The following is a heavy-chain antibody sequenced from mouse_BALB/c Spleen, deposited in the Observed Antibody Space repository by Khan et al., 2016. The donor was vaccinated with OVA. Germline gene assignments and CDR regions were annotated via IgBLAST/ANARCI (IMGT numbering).Heavy chain of an antibody. V-gene: IGHV3-8*02. Sequence: EVQLQEAGPSLVKPSQTLSLTCSVTGDSITSGYWSWIRKFPGNKLEYMGYMIYTGYTDYNPSLKSRIAITRHTSNNQYYLQLNSVTTEDTDTSYCARSTYRYAFAYWGQGTLVTVSA. J-gene: IGHJ3*01. CDR3: ARSTYRYAFAY. CDR1: GDSITSGY. D-gene: IGHD2-14*01. CDR2: MIYTGYT.